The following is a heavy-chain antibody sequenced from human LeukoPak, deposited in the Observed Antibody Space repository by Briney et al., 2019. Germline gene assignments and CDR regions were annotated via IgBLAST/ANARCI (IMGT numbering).Heavy chain of an antibody. CDR2: IYYSGST. Sequence: PSQTLSLTCTVSGGSISSGDYYWSWIRHPPGKGLEWIGYIYYSGSTYYNPSLKSRVTISVDTSKNQFSLKLSSVTAADTAVYYCARDQVVSDYYDSSGYYGYYYYGMDVWGQGTTVTVSS. D-gene: IGHD3-22*01. J-gene: IGHJ6*02. V-gene: IGHV4-30-4*01. CDR1: GGSISSGDYY. CDR3: ARDQVVSDYYDSSGYYGYYYYGMDV.